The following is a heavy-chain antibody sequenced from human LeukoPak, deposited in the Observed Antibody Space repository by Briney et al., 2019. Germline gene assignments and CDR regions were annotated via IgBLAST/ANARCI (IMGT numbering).Heavy chain of an antibody. Sequence: GGSLRLSCAASGFTFSSYSMNWVRQAPGKGLEWVSSISSSSSYIYYADSVKGRYTISRDNAKNSLYLQMNSLRAEDTAVYYCASPKGLNWNAYGMDVWGQGTTVTVSS. CDR1: GFTFSSYS. CDR3: ASPKGLNWNAYGMDV. D-gene: IGHD1-20*01. J-gene: IGHJ6*02. V-gene: IGHV3-21*01. CDR2: ISSSSSYI.